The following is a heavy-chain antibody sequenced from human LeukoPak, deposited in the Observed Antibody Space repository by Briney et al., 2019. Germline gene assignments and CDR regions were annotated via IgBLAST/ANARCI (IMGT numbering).Heavy chain of an antibody. J-gene: IGHJ4*02. CDR2: ISSSSSYI. D-gene: IGHD3-10*01. CDR1: GFTFSSYS. CDR3: ARDALHRDYFDY. Sequence: PGGSLRLSCAASGFTFSSYSMNWVRQAPGKGLEWVSSISSSSSYIYYADSVKGRFTISRDNAKNSLYLQMNSLRAEDTAVYYCARDALHRDYFDYWGQGTLVTVSS. V-gene: IGHV3-21*04.